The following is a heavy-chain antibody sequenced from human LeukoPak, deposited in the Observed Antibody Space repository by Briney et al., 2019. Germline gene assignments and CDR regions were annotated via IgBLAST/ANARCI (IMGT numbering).Heavy chain of an antibody. V-gene: IGHV4-39*07. CDR1: GGSISSSSYY. CDR3: ARVGPYYYDSSGYVAYYGMDV. D-gene: IGHD3-22*01. Sequence: SETLSLTCTVSGGSISSSSYYWGWIRQPPGKGLEWSVSIYYSGSTYYNPSLKSRVTISVDTSKNQFSLTLSSVTGADSAVYYCARVGPYYYDSSGYVAYYGMDVWGQGTTVTVPS. J-gene: IGHJ6*02. CDR2: IYYSGST.